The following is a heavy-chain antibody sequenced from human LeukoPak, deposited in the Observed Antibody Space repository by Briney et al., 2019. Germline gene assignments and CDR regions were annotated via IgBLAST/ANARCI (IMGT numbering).Heavy chain of an antibody. CDR2: ISAYNGNT. CDR3: ARDQSFGAGSYQDY. D-gene: IGHD3-10*01. CDR1: GYTFTGYY. Sequence: ASVKVSCKASGYTFTGYYMHWVRQAPGQGLEWMGWISAYNGNTNYAQKLQGRVTMTTDTSTSTAYMELRSLRSDDTAVFYCARDQSFGAGSYQDYWGQGTLVTVSS. V-gene: IGHV1-18*04. J-gene: IGHJ4*02.